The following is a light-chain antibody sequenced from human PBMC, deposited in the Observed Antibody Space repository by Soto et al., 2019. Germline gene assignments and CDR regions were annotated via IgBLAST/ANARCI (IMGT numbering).Light chain of an antibody. J-gene: IGLJ2*01. CDR2: EVT. Sequence: QSALTQPASVSGSPGQSITISCTGSNSDIGRYDHVSWYQHHPGRAPKLLISEVTKRPSGISDRFSGSKSGTSASLAISGLQSEDEADYYCAAWDDSLNGVVFGGGTQLTVL. CDR1: NSDIGRYDH. CDR3: AAWDDSLNGVV. V-gene: IGLV2-14*01.